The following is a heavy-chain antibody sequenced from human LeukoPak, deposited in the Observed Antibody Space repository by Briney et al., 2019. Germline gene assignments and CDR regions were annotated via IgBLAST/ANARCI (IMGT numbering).Heavy chain of an antibody. CDR3: APLRGGEITMVRGVPDY. V-gene: IGHV3-23*01. D-gene: IGHD3-10*01. J-gene: IGHJ4*02. Sequence: GGSLRLSCAASGFTFSSYAMSWVRQAPGKGLEWVSAISGSGGSTYYADSVKGRFTISRDNSKSTLYLQMNSLRAEDTAVYYCAPLRGGEITMVRGVPDYWGQGTLVTVSS. CDR2: ISGSGGST. CDR1: GFTFSSYA.